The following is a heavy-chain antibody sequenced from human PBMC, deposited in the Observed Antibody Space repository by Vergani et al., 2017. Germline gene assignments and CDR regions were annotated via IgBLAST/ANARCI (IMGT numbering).Heavy chain of an antibody. CDR2: IHTSGGT. CDR1: GGSINSHNYY. Sequence: QVQLQESGPGLVKPSQTLSLTCTVSGGSINSHNYYWSWIRQPAGKGLEWIGRIHTSGGTNYNPSLKSRVTMSEDTSKNQFSLNLTSVTAADTAVYFCARGSCLGGSCYKPLFVYWVQGILVTVSS. V-gene: IGHV4-61*02. D-gene: IGHD2-15*01. J-gene: IGHJ4*02. CDR3: ARGSCLGGSCYKPLFVY.